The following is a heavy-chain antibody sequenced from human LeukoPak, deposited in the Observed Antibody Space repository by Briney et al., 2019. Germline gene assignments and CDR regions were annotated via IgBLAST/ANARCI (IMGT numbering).Heavy chain of an antibody. J-gene: IGHJ4*02. Sequence: GGTLRLSCAASGFTFSSDGMGWGRQAPRRRLERVAFIRYDGGNKYYADSVKGRFTISRDNSKNTLYLQMNSLRAEDTAVYYGARRPYGARSYGTFDYWGQGTLVTVSS. D-gene: IGHD3-10*01. CDR1: GFTFSSDG. CDR2: IRYDGGNK. CDR3: ARRPYGARSYGTFDY. V-gene: IGHV3-30*02.